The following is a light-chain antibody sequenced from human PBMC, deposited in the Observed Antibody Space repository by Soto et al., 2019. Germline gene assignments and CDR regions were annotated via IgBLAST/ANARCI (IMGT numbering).Light chain of an antibody. J-gene: IGLJ1*01. V-gene: IGLV2-8*01. CDR1: SSDVGGYDY. CDR3: PPSAVSKLRYV. CDR2: EVS. Sequence: QSALTQPPSASGSPGQSVTISCTGTSSDVGGYDYVSWYQQHPGKAPKLMIYEVSKRPPGVPDRFSGSKSGNTASLTVSGLPPEDYSDYSCPPSAVSKLRYVFGTGTTVTVL.